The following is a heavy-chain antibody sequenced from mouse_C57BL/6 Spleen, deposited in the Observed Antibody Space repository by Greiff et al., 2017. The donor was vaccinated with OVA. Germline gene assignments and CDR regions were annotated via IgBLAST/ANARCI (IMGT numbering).Heavy chain of an antibody. Sequence: QVQLQQSDAGLVKPGASVKISCKVSGYTFTDHTIHWMQQRPEQGLEWVGYIYPSDGSTKYHEKLKGKATLTADKSTSTVYMKINSLTSEDTAVYCCARGDDYDGGAWFAYWGQGTLVTVSA. CDR3: ARGDDYDGGAWFAY. CDR1: GYTFTDHT. V-gene: IGHV1-78*01. CDR2: IYPSDGST. J-gene: IGHJ3*01. D-gene: IGHD2-4*01.